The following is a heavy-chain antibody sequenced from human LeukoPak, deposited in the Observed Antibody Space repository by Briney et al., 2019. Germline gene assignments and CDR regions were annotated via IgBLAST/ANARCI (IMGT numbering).Heavy chain of an antibody. CDR2: FDPEDGET. CDR3: ATVGHGIAARGHFDY. V-gene: IGHV1-24*01. J-gene: IGHJ4*02. D-gene: IGHD6-6*01. CDR1: GYTLTELS. Sequence: ASVKVSCKVSGYTLTELSMHWVRQAPGKGLEWMGGFDPEDGETIYAQKFQGRVTMTEDTSTDTAYMELSSLRSEDTAVYYCATVGHGIAARGHFDYWGQGTLVTVSS.